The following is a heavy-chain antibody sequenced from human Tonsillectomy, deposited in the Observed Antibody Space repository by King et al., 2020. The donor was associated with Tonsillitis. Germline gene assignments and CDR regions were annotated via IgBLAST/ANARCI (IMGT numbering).Heavy chain of an antibody. CDR1: GYTFTGYY. V-gene: IGHV1-2*04. CDR2: INPNRGDT. J-gene: IGHJ4*02. CDR3: AGLDEDAAMGTGDY. Sequence: VQLVESGAEVKKPGASVKVSCKTSGYTFTGYYLHWVRQAPGQGLEWMGWINPNRGDTKYAQKFQGWVTMTWDTSITTAYMELSRLKSDDTAVYYCAGLDEDAAMGTGDYWGQGTLVTVSS. D-gene: IGHD2-2*01.